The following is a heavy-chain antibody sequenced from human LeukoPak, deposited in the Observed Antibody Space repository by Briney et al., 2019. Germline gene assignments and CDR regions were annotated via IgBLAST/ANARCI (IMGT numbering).Heavy chain of an antibody. J-gene: IGHJ4*02. D-gene: IGHD1-26*01. CDR1: GYTFTGYY. CDR2: INPNSGGT. CDR3: ARGSYGYSGSYYRLDY. V-gene: IGHV1-2*06. Sequence: ASVKVSCKASGYTFTGYYMHWVRQAPGQGLEWMGRINPNSGGTNYAQKFQGRATMTRDTSISTAYMELSRLRSDDTAVYYCARGSYGYSGSYYRLDYWGQGTLVTVSS.